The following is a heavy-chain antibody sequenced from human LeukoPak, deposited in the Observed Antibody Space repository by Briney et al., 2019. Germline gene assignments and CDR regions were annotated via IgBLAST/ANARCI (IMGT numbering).Heavy chain of an antibody. CDR2: IWYDGSNK. CDR3: ARDNYGMDV. V-gene: IGHV3-33*01. J-gene: IGHJ6*02. CDR1: GFTFSSYG. Sequence: GRSLRLSCAASGFTFSSYGMHWVRQAPGKGLEWVAVIWYDGSNKYYADSVKGRFAISRDNSKNTLYLQMNSLRAEDTAVYYCARDNYGMDVWGQGTTVTVSS.